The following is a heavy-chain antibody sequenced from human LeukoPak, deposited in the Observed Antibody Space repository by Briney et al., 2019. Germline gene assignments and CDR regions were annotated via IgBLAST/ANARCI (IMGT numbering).Heavy chain of an antibody. CDR2: VNWNSGST. V-gene: IGHV3-9*01. CDR3: TKDAGVGSSSPSFYFYMDA. CDR1: GFDFVDYG. J-gene: IGHJ6*03. Sequence: PGRSLRLSCAASGFDFVDYGMHWVRQAPGKGLEWVSSVNWNSGSTAYADSVKGRLTVSRDNAKKSVYLQMDSLRPDDTALYYCTKDAGVGSSSPSFYFYMDAWGKGTTVSVSS. D-gene: IGHD6-6*01.